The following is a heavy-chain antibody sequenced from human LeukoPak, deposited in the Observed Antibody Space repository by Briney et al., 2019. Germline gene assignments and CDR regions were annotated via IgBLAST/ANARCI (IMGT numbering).Heavy chain of an antibody. D-gene: IGHD6-13*01. CDR3: ARHIKAWIAAAGTFYYYYYMDV. J-gene: IGHJ6*03. V-gene: IGHV4-4*07. CDR2: IYTSGST. CDR1: GGSISSYY. Sequence: PSETLSLTCTVSGGSISSYYWSWIRQPAGKGLEWIGRIYTSGSTSYNPSLKSRFTMSVDTSKNQFSLKLSSVTAADTAVYYCARHIKAWIAAAGTFYYYYYMDVWDKGTTVTISS.